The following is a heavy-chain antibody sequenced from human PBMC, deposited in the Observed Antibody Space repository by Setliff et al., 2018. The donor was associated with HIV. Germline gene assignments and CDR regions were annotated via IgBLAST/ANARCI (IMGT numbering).Heavy chain of an antibody. D-gene: IGHD1-1*01. CDR3: ATGRLYYYMDV. CDR2: ISYSGST. J-gene: IGHJ6*03. V-gene: IGHV4-31*03. Sequence: SETLSLTCTVSGDSISRGGYYWSWIRQHPGGGLDWIGYISYSGSTFYNPSLESRVTISLDTSYNQFSLKVKSVTGADTAVYYCATGRLYYYMDVWGKGTTVTVSS. CDR1: GDSISRGGYY.